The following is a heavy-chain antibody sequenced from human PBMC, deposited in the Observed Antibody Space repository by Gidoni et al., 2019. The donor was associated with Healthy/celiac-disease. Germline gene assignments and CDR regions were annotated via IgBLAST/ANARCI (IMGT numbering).Heavy chain of an antibody. J-gene: IGHJ4*02. CDR1: GGSFSGYY. CDR2: INHSGST. V-gene: IGHV4-34*01. Sequence: QVQLQQWGAGLLKPSATLSLTCAVYGGSFSGYYWSWIRQPPGKGLAWIGEINHSGSTNYNPSLKSRVTISVDTSKNQFSLKLSSVTAADTAVYYCARAWYSSSWYDDYWGQGTLVTVSS. CDR3: ARAWYSSSWYDDY. D-gene: IGHD6-13*01.